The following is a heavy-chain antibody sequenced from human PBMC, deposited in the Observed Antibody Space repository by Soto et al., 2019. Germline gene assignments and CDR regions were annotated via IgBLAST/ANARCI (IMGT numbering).Heavy chain of an antibody. Sequence: RESLKISCKGSGYSFTSYWISWVRQMPGKGLEWMGRIDPSDSYTTYSPSFQGHVTISVDKSISTAYLQWSSLKASDTAMYYCARHSGPYSSTSPVGYWGQGTLVTVSS. J-gene: IGHJ4*02. CDR3: ARHSGPYSSTSPVGY. D-gene: IGHD6-19*01. CDR1: GYSFTSYW. CDR2: IDPSDSYT. V-gene: IGHV5-10-1*01.